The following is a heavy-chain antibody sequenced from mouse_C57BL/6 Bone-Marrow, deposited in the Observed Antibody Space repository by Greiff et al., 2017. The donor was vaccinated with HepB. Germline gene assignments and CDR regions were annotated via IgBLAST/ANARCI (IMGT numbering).Heavy chain of an antibody. D-gene: IGHD2-1*01. CDR2: ISDGGSYT. J-gene: IGHJ3*01. V-gene: IGHV5-4*03. CDR1: GFTFSSYA. Sequence: EVKLVESGGGLVKPGGSLKLSCAASGFTFSSYAMSWVRQTPEKRLEWVATISDGGSYTYYPDNVKGRFTISRDNAKNNLYLQMSHLKSEDTAMYYCARGTRGNSWFAYWGQGTLVTVSA. CDR3: ARGTRGNSWFAY.